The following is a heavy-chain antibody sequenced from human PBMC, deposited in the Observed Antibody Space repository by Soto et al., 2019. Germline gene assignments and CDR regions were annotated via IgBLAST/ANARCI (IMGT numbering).Heavy chain of an antibody. CDR1: GGSISSYY. J-gene: IGHJ4*02. Sequence: SETLSLTCTVSGGSISSYYWSWIRQPPGKGLEWIGYIYYSGSTNYNPSLKSRVTISVDTSKNQFSLKLSSVTAADTAVYYCARGLYCSGGSCYSVFDYWGQGTLVTVSS. D-gene: IGHD2-15*01. V-gene: IGHV4-59*01. CDR2: IYYSGST. CDR3: ARGLYCSGGSCYSVFDY.